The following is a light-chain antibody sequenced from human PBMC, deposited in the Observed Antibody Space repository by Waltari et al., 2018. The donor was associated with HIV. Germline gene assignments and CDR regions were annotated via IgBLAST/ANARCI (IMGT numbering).Light chain of an antibody. Sequence: DIQMTQYPSSLSASIGDTVYIPCRASQDISNSVSWFQQQPGKVPKLLVHGAFILQRGVPSRFSGSGSGTDYTLTISGLQAEDFATYFCQQYYGVPLTFGGGTRVDI. CDR2: GAF. CDR1: QDISNS. J-gene: IGKJ4*01. CDR3: QQYYGVPLT. V-gene: IGKV1-NL1*01.